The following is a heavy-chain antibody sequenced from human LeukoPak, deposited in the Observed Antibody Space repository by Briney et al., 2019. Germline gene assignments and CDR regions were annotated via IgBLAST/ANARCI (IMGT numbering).Heavy chain of an antibody. CDR3: ARGRVRGAQIRTGIAAAGTHYFDY. CDR1: GGSFSGYY. J-gene: IGHJ4*02. D-gene: IGHD6-13*01. CDR2: INHSGST. V-gene: IGHV4-34*01. Sequence: PSETLSLTCAVYGGSFSGYYWSWIRQPPGKGLEWIGEINHSGSTNYNPSLKSRVTISVDTSKNQFSLKLSSVTAADTAVYYCARGRVRGAQIRTGIAAAGTHYFDYWGQGTLVTVSS.